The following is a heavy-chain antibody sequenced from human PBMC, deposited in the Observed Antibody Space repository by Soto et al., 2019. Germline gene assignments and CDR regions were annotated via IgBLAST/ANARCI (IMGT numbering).Heavy chain of an antibody. CDR2: ILYTGST. D-gene: IGHD3-3*01. CDR1: GGSISINNYY. J-gene: IGHJ1*01. V-gene: IGHV4-39*01. Sequence: QLQLQESGPGLVKPSETLSLTCTVSGGSISINNYYWGWIRQPPGKGLEWIGNILYTGSTSYNPSLSSRVTMSVDTSKRQFALKLTSVTAADTAIYYCARLPRYDFWTWGQGTLVTVSS. CDR3: ARLPRYDFWT.